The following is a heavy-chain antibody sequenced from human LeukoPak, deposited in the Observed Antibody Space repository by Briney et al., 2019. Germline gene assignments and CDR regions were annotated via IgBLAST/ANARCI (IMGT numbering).Heavy chain of an antibody. CDR1: GGSISSGDYY. D-gene: IGHD4-17*01. Sequence: SQTLSLTCTVSGGSISSGDYYWSWIRQPPGKGLEWIGYIYYSGSTYYSPSLKSRVTISVDTSKNQFSLKLSSVTAADTAAYYCARGHTVTEFDYWGQGTLVTVSS. J-gene: IGHJ4*02. CDR3: ARGHTVTEFDY. V-gene: IGHV4-30-4*01. CDR2: IYYSGST.